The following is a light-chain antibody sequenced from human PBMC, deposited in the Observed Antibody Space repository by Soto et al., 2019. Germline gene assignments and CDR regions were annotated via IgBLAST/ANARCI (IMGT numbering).Light chain of an antibody. CDR2: DVS. CDR1: SSDVGGYRY. V-gene: IGLV2-14*01. Sequence: QSALTQPASVSGSPGQSITISCTGTSSDVGGYRYDSWYQQHPGKAPKLMIYDVSNRPSGVSNRFSGSKSGNTASLTISGLQAEDEADYYCCSYTTSSTLVFGGGTKLTVL. J-gene: IGLJ2*01. CDR3: CSYTTSSTLV.